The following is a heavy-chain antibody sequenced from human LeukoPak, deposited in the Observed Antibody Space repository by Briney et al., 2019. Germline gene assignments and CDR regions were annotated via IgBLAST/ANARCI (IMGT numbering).Heavy chain of an antibody. D-gene: IGHD2-21*02. J-gene: IGHJ6*03. V-gene: IGHV3-43*02. Sequence: GGSLRLSCTAPGFSFNDFVMQWVRQVPGKNLEWVALISGDGGTTDYASSVEGRFTISRDNTQQSLFLEMNNLGTEDTALYYCAKSGLGDHGIFTGRGSPYYYYYLDVWGKGTTVIVS. CDR2: ISGDGGTT. CDR3: AKSGLGDHGIFTGRGSPYYYYYLDV. CDR1: GFSFNDFV.